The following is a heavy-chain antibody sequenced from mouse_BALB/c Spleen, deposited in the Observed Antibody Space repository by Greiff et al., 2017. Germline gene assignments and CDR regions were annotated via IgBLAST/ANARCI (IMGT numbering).Heavy chain of an antibody. CDR3: ARDLTGSCDY. D-gene: IGHD4-1*01. J-gene: IGHJ2*01. V-gene: IGHV5-9-4*01. Sequence: EVKLVESGGGLVKPGGSLKLSCAASGFTFSSYAMSWVRQSPEKRLEWVAEISSGGSYTYYPDTVTGRFTISRDNAKNTLYLEMSSLRSEDTAMYYCARDLTGSCDYWGQGTTLTVSS. CDR1: GFTFSSYA. CDR2: ISSGGSYT.